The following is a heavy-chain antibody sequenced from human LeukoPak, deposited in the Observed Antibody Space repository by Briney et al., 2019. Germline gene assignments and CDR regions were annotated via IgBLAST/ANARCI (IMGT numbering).Heavy chain of an antibody. V-gene: IGHV4-34*01. CDR2: INHSGRT. J-gene: IGHJ4*02. CDR1: GGSFSGYY. Sequence: SETLSLTCAVYGGSFSGYYWSWIRQLPGKGLEWIGEINHSGRTNYNRSLKSQVTISVDTPKNQSSLKLSSVTAADTALYYCARGAKYSRAAYWGQGTLVTVSS. CDR3: ARGAKYSRAAY. D-gene: IGHD5-18*01.